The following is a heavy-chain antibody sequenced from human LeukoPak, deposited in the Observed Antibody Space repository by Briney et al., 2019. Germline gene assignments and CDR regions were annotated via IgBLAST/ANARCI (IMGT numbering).Heavy chain of an antibody. CDR2: ISAYNGNT. CDR1: GYTFTSYG. J-gene: IGHJ4*02. Sequence: ASVKVSCKASGYTFTSYGISWVRQAPGQGLEWMGWISAYNGNTNYAQKLQGRVSMTTDTSTSKAYMELTSLRSDDTAVYYCAITKGNPRISLGGSLGYWGQGTLVTVSS. D-gene: IGHD1-26*01. CDR3: AITKGNPRISLGGSLGY. V-gene: IGHV1-18*01.